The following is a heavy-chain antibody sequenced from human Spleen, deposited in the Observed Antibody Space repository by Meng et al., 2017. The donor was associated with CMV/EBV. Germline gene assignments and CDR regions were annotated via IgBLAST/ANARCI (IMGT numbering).Heavy chain of an antibody. CDR2: IRYDGSNK. J-gene: IGHJ3*02. CDR3: ASVKIVVVPTAMGAFDI. D-gene: IGHD2-2*01. Sequence: GGSLRLSCAASGFAFSAYTMHWVRQAPGKGLEWVAAIRYDGSNKFYADFVKGRFTISRDNSKNTLFLQLDSLRPEDTAVYYCASVKIVVVPTAMGAFDIWGQGTMVTVSS. CDR1: GFAFSAYT. V-gene: IGHV3-30*03.